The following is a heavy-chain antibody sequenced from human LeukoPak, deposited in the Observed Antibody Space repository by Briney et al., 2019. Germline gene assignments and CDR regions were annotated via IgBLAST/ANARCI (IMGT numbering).Heavy chain of an antibody. J-gene: IGHJ3*02. CDR2: MYKAGNT. CDR3: ARVEWDLRGRASDI. CDR1: GFSVSNSD. D-gene: IGHD1-26*01. Sequence: QPGGSLRLSCAASGFSVSNSDMSWVRQAPGKGLEWVSAMYKAGNTDDADSVKGRFTLSRDNSKSTLYLQMNSLSVEDTAMYYCARVEWDLRGRASDIWGQGTMVTVSS. V-gene: IGHV3-53*01.